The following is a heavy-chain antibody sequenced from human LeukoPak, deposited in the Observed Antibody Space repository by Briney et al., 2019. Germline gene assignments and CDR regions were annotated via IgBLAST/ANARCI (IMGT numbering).Heavy chain of an antibody. CDR1: GFTFSSYW. Sequence: PGGPLRLSCAASGFTFSSYWMSWVRQAPGKGLEWVANIKQDGSEKYYVDSVKGRFTISRDNAKNSLYLQMNSLRAEDTAVYYCASDYYDSSGFLPDAFDIWGQGTMVTVSS. CDR3: ASDYYDSSGFLPDAFDI. CDR2: IKQDGSEK. V-gene: IGHV3-7*01. D-gene: IGHD3-22*01. J-gene: IGHJ3*02.